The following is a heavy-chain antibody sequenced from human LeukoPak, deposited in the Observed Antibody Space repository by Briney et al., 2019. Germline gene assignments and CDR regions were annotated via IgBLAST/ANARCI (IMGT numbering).Heavy chain of an antibody. Sequence: PGGSLRLSCAASGFTFSSYAISWVRQAPGKGLEWVSAISGSGGSTYYADSVKGRFTITRDNSKNKLYLQMNSLRAEDTAVYYCAKDGIVVVVAATPATYFDYWGQGTLVTVSS. CDR3: AKDGIVVVVAATPATYFDY. CDR1: GFTFSSYA. J-gene: IGHJ4*02. CDR2: ISGSGGST. D-gene: IGHD2-15*01. V-gene: IGHV3-23*01.